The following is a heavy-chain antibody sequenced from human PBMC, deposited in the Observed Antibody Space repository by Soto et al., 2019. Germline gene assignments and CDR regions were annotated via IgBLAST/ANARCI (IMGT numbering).Heavy chain of an antibody. Sequence: GGSLRLSCTASGFTFGDYAMSWFRQAPGKGLEWVGFIRSKAYGGTTEYAASVKGRFTISRDDSKSIAYLQMNSLKTEDTAVYYCTRGPTDYDFWSGYYSPWFDPWGQGTLVTVSS. CDR3: TRGPTDYDFWSGYYSPWFDP. CDR2: IRSKAYGGTT. J-gene: IGHJ5*02. V-gene: IGHV3-49*03. CDR1: GFTFGDYA. D-gene: IGHD3-3*01.